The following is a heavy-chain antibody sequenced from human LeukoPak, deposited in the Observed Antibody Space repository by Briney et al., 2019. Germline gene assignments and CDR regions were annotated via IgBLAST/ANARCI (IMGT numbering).Heavy chain of an antibody. D-gene: IGHD3-22*01. CDR2: IYYSGST. CDR1: GGSISSTTYY. CDR3: ARHRGDYDSSGYYWFDP. V-gene: IGHV4-39*01. J-gene: IGHJ5*02. Sequence: SETLSLTCSVSGGSISSTTYYWAWIRQPPGKGLEWIGTIYYSGSTYYNPSLKSRVTISVDTSNNQFSLKLRSVTVADTAVYYCARHRGDYDSSGYYWFDPWSQGTLVIVSS.